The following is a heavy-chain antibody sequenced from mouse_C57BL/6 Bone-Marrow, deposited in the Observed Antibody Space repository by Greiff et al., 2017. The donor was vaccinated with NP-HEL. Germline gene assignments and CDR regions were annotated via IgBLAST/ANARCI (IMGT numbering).Heavy chain of an antibody. V-gene: IGHV1-55*01. J-gene: IGHJ4*01. CDR3: ARRTPDSSGYDYAMDY. CDR2: IYPGSGST. D-gene: IGHD3-2*02. CDR1: GYTFTSYW. Sequence: QVQLQQPGAELVKPGASVKMSCKASGYTFTSYWITWVKQRPGQGLEWIGDIYPGSGSTNYNEKFKSKATLTVDTSSSTAYMQLSSLTSEDSAVYYCARRTPDSSGYDYAMDYWGQETSVTVSS.